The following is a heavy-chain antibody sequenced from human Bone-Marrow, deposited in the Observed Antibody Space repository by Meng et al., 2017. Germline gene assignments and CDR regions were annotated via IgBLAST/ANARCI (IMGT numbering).Heavy chain of an antibody. V-gene: IGHV1-8*01. D-gene: IGHD6-13*01. CDR1: GYTFTSYD. CDR2: MNPNSGNT. J-gene: IGHJ5*02. Sequence: VQLRVSGAVVKKPGASVKVSCKASGYTFTSYDINWVRQATGQGLEWMGWMNPNSGNTGYAQKFQDRVTMTRNTSISTAYMELSSLRSEDTAVYYCARAPYSSKDWFDPWGQGTLVTVSS. CDR3: ARAPYSSKDWFDP.